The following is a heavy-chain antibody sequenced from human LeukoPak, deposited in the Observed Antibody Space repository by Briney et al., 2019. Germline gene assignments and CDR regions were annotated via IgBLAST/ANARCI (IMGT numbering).Heavy chain of an antibody. CDR1: GGTFSSYA. D-gene: IGHD3-9*01. CDR2: IIPIFGTA. Sequence: SVKVSCKASGGTFSSYAISWVRQAPGQGLEWMGGIIPIFGTANYAQKFQGRVSITTDESTSTAYMELSSLRSEDTAVYYCASWLYYDILTGYYSEDAFDIWGQGTMVTVSS. J-gene: IGHJ3*02. V-gene: IGHV1-69*05. CDR3: ASWLYYDILTGYYSEDAFDI.